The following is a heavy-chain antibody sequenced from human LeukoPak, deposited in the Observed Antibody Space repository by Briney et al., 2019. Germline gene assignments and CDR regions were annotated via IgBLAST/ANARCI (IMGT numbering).Heavy chain of an antibody. CDR2: ISAYNANK. V-gene: IGHV1-18*01. Sequence: VKVSCKASGYTXTXXGISXVXXXPGQXXEXXGXISAYNANKNYEQKLQGRVTMTTDTSTSTAYMELRSLRSDDTAVYYCARDGSSDGEYFDYWGQGTLVTVSS. D-gene: IGHD6-6*01. CDR3: ARDGSSDGEYFDY. CDR1: GYTXTXXG. J-gene: IGHJ4*02.